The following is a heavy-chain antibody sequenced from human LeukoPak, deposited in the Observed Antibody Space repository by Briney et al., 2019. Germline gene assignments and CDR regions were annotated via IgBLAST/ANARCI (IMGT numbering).Heavy chain of an antibody. V-gene: IGHV3-21*01. CDR1: GFTFTTYS. CDR3: ATESAVAATKALDY. D-gene: IGHD6-19*01. J-gene: IGHJ4*02. CDR2: ITPSGDWM. Sequence: GGSLRLSCAASGFTFTTYSMNWVRQAPGKGLEFVSSITPSGDWMSYADSVKGRFTISRDNAKNSLYLQLNSLRAEDTAVYYCATESAVAATKALDYWGQGTLVTVSS.